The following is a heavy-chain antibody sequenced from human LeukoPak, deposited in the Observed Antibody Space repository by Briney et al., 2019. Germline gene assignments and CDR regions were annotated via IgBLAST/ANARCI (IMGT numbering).Heavy chain of an antibody. CDR1: GFTFDDYA. CDR3: AKDYGDYPKRFDY. CDR2: ISWNSGSI. Sequence: PGRSLRLSCAASGFTFDDYAMHWVRQAPGKGLEWVSGISWNSGSIGYADSVKGRFTISRDNAKNSLYLQMNSLRAEDTALYYYAKDYGDYPKRFDYWGQGTLVTVSS. V-gene: IGHV3-9*01. D-gene: IGHD4-17*01. J-gene: IGHJ4*02.